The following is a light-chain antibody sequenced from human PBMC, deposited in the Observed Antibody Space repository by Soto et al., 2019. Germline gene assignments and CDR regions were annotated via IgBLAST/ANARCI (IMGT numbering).Light chain of an antibody. CDR2: EVS. J-gene: IGLJ2*01. Sequence: QSALTQPPSVSGSPGQSDTISCTGTSSDVGSYNRVSWYQQPPGTAPKLMIYEVSNRPSGVPDRFSGSKSGNTASLTISGLQAEDEADYYCSSYTSSTVVFGGGTKLTVL. CDR3: SSYTSSTVV. CDR1: SSDVGSYNR. V-gene: IGLV2-18*02.